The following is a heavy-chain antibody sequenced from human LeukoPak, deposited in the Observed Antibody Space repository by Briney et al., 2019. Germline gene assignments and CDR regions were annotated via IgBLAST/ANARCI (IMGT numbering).Heavy chain of an antibody. D-gene: IGHD4-17*01. CDR2: ISPYNGNT. J-gene: IGHJ4*02. V-gene: IGHV1-18*01. CDR1: GYTFTSYG. Sequence: ASVKVSCKASGYTFTSYGISWVRQAPGQGFEWMGWISPYNGNTNYAQNLQGRVTMTTDTSTSTAYMELRSLRSDDTAVYYCARGDYGDYHFDSWGQGTLVTVSS. CDR3: ARGDYGDYHFDS.